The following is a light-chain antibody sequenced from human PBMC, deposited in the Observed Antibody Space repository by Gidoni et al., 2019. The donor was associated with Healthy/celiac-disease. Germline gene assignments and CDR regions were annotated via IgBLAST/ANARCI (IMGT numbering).Light chain of an antibody. CDR2: LGS. CDR1: QSLLHSNGYNY. CDR3: MQALQTPLMCS. J-gene: IGKJ2*04. Sequence: DIVMTQSPLSLPVTPGEPASISCRSSQSLLHSNGYNYLDWYLQKPGQSPQLLIYLGSNRASGVPDRFSGRGSGTDFTLKISRVEAEDVGVYYCMQALQTPLMCSFXXXTKLEIK. V-gene: IGKV2-28*01.